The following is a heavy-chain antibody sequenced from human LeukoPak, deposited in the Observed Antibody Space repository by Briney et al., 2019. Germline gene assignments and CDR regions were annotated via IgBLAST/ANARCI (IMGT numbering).Heavy chain of an antibody. V-gene: IGHV3-21*04. CDR1: GFTFSTYG. CDR3: ARDGLRRPPTPYCGGDCPLDY. J-gene: IGHJ4*02. CDR2: ISPSSTHI. D-gene: IGHD2-21*02. Sequence: KTGGSLRLSCAASGFTFSTYGMTWVRQAPGKGLEWVSSISPSSTHIYYADSLKGRFTISRDNAKNSLYLQMNSLRAEDTAVYYCARDGLRRPPTPYCGGDCPLDYWGQGTLVSVSS.